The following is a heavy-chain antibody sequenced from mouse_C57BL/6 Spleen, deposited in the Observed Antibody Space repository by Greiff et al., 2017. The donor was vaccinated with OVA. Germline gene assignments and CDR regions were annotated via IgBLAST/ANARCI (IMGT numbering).Heavy chain of an antibody. Sequence: EVKLVESGEGLVKPGGSLKLSCAASGFTFSSYAMSWVRQTPEKRLEWVAYISSGGDYIYYADTVKGRSTISRDNARNTLYLQMSSLKSEDTAMYYCTRDDDGYYDAMDYWGQGTSVTVSS. CDR3: TRDDDGYYDAMDY. CDR2: ISSGGDYI. J-gene: IGHJ4*01. V-gene: IGHV5-9-1*02. CDR1: GFTFSSYA. D-gene: IGHD2-3*01.